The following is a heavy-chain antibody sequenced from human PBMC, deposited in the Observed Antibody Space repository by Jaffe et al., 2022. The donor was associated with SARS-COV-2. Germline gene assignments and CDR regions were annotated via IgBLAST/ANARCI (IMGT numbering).Heavy chain of an antibody. V-gene: IGHV3-30*04. D-gene: IGHD2-21*01. CDR2: ISYDGTNK. Sequence: QVQLMESGGGVVQPGTSLTLSCAASGFTFSRFAIHWVRQAPGKGLEWVATISYDGTNKYFADSVKGRFSASRDNSNDKVFLQMNTLGAEDTAVYYCAREGRASAADYLDYWGQGTLVTVSS. CDR3: AREGRASAADYLDY. J-gene: IGHJ4*02. CDR1: GFTFSRFA.